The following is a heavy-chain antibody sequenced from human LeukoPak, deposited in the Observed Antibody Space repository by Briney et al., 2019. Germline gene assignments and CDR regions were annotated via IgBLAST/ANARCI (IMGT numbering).Heavy chain of an antibody. CDR1: GYTFTGYY. CDR3: ASGGSGSYYPIPHYYHGMDV. CDR2: INPNSGGT. V-gene: IGHV1-2*02. Sequence: ASVKVSCKASGYTFTGYYMHWVRQAPGQGLEWMGWINPNSGGTNYAQKFQGRVTMTRDTSISTAYMELSRLRSDDTAVYYCASGGSGSYYPIPHYYHGMDVWGQGTTVTVSS. J-gene: IGHJ6*02. D-gene: IGHD3-10*01.